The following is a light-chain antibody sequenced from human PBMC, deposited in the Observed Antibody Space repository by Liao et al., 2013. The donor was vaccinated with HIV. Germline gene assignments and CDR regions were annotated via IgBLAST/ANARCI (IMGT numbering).Light chain of an antibody. Sequence: SYELTQSPSVSVAPGKTARMTCGGSNFGRKSVHWYQQKPGQSPVLVIYEDEKRPSGIPERFSGSNSGNTATLTISGAQAVDEADFYCQAWDSNAEWVVFGGGTKLTVL. V-gene: IGLV3-21*01. CDR2: EDE. CDR3: QAWDSNAEWVV. J-gene: IGLJ2*01. CDR1: NFGRKS.